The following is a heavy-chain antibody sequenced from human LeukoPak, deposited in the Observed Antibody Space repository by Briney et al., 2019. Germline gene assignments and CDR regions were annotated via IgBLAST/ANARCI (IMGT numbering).Heavy chain of an antibody. D-gene: IGHD2-2*01. CDR1: GFTFSSYS. CDR3: ARRSVVPAGDYDY. J-gene: IGHJ4*02. Sequence: GGSLRLSCAASGFTFSSYSMNWVRQAPGKGLEWVSSISSSSSYIYYADSVKGRFTISRDNAKTSLYLQMNSLRAEDTAVYYCARRSVVPAGDYDYWGQGTLVTVSS. CDR2: ISSSSSYI. V-gene: IGHV3-21*01.